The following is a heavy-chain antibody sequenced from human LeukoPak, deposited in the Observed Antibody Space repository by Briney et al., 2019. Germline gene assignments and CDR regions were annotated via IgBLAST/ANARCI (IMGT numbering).Heavy chain of an antibody. J-gene: IGHJ4*02. V-gene: IGHV3-21*01. CDR1: GFTFSSYA. Sequence: GGSLRLSCAASGFTFSSYAMSWVRQAPGKGLEWVSSISSTSSYIYYADSLKGRFTISRDNAKNSLYLQMNSLRAEDTAVYYCARDGMYYYDSSGYYAVADYWGQGTLVTVSS. CDR2: ISSTSSYI. D-gene: IGHD3-22*01. CDR3: ARDGMYYYDSSGYYAVADY.